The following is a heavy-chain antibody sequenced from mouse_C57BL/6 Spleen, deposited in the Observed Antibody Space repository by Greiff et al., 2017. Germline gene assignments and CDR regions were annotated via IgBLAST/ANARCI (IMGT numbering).Heavy chain of an antibody. CDR2: INPNNGGT. Sequence: EVQLQQSGPELVKPGASVKISCKASGYTFTDYYMNWVKQSPGKSLEWIGYINPNNGGTSYNQKFKGKATLTVDQSSSTAYMELRSLTSEDSAVYYCAGGWFDYWGQGTTLTVSS. D-gene: IGHD1-1*02. CDR1: GYTFTDYY. CDR3: AGGWFDY. J-gene: IGHJ2*01. V-gene: IGHV1-26*01.